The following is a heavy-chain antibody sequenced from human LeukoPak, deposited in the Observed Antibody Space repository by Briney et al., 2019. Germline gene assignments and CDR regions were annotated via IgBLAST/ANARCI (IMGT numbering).Heavy chain of an antibody. CDR2: IIPILGLV. V-gene: IGHV1-69*04. J-gene: IGHJ4*02. CDR1: GGTFSNYA. CDR3: ASGTGTYYHQGY. D-gene: IGHD1-26*01. Sequence: ASVKVSCKASGGTFSNYAFTWVRQAPGQGLEWMGRIIPILGLVDYAQKFQDRLTITADKATNTAYLEASSLRSEDTAVYYCASGTGTYYHQGYWGQGTLVAVSS.